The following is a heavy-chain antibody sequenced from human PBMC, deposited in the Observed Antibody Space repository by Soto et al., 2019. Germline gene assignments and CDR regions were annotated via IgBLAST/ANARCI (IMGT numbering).Heavy chain of an antibody. J-gene: IGHJ5*02. V-gene: IGHV3-23*01. Sequence: EVQLLESGGGLVQPGGSLRLSCAASGFTFSDHAMTWVRQAPGKGLEWVSGISGGGSGAYYADSVKGRFAICRNNSKNTLFLQMDSLRAEDTAGYYCEKDLWWYVPCGQGTLVTVSS. CDR2: ISGGGSGA. CDR1: GFTFSDHA. D-gene: IGHD2-15*01. CDR3: EKDLWWYVP.